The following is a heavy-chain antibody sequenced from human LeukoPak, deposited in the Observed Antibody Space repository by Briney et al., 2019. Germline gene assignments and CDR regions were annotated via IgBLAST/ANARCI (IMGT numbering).Heavy chain of an antibody. Sequence: PGRSLRLSCAASGFTFSTSPMHWVRQAPGKGLEWVAIISSDGNTRYYADSVRGRFTVSRDNSENTLYLQMNSLRADDTAVYYCAKESGYDVDFDYWGQGTLVTVSS. J-gene: IGHJ4*02. V-gene: IGHV3-30*07. CDR2: ISSDGNTR. CDR3: AKESGYDVDFDY. D-gene: IGHD5-12*01. CDR1: GFTFSTSP.